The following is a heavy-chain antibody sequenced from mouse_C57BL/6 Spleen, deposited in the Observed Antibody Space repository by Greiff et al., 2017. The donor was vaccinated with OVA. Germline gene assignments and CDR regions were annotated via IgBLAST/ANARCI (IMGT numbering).Heavy chain of an antibody. CDR3: ARRYGSSYSFDY. Sequence: DVKLVESGGGLVQPGGSLSLSCAASGFTFTDYYMSWVRQPPGKALEWLGFIRNKANGYTTEYSASVKGRFTISRDNSQSILYLQMNALRAEDSATYYCARRYGSSYSFDYWGQGTTLTVSS. J-gene: IGHJ2*01. D-gene: IGHD1-1*01. CDR2: IRNKANGYTT. CDR1: GFTFTDYY. V-gene: IGHV7-3*01.